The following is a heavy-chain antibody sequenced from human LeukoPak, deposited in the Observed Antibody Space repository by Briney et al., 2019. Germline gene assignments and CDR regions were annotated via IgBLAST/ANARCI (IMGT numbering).Heavy chain of an antibody. CDR3: TSIILHPRGYSYGGIDY. V-gene: IGHV3-73*01. CDR1: GFTFSGSA. CDR2: IRSKANSYAT. D-gene: IGHD5-18*01. J-gene: IGHJ4*02. Sequence: PGGSLRLSCAASGFTFSGSAMHWVRQASGKGLEWVGRIRSKANSYATAYAASVKGRFTISRDDSKNTAYLQMNSLKTEDTAVYYCTSIILHPRGYSYGGIDYWGQGTLVTVSS.